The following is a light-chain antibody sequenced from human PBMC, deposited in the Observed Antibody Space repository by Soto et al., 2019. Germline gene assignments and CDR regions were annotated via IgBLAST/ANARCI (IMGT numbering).Light chain of an antibody. CDR2: AAS. Sequence: DIQLTQSPSFLSASVGDRVTITCRASQGISSYLAWYQQKPGKAPKLLIYAASTLQSGVPSRFSGSGSGTEFTLTISSLQPEDFATYYCQQLNSYPPMYTFGQGTNLEIK. CDR3: QQLNSYPPMYT. J-gene: IGKJ2*01. V-gene: IGKV1-9*01. CDR1: QGISSY.